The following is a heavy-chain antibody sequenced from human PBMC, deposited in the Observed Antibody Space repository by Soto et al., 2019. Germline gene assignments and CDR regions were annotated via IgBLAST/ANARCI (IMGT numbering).Heavy chain of an antibody. D-gene: IGHD6-6*01. CDR1: GFSFESYW. CDR3: ARSIAARLPYFDS. J-gene: IGHJ4*02. V-gene: IGHV3-7*03. CDR2: TRRDGGEM. Sequence: EVQLVESGGALVQPGGSLRLSCAASGFSFESYWMTWVRQAPGKVLEWVANTRRDGGEMYYLDSVKGRFTISRDNAKNSVYLELDSLRTEDTAVYYCARSIAARLPYFDSWGQGTLVTVSS.